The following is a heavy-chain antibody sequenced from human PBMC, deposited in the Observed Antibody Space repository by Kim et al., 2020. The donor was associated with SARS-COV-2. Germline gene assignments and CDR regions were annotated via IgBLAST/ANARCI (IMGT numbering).Heavy chain of an antibody. J-gene: IGHJ2*01. CDR2: IIPIFGTA. Sequence: SVKVSCKASGGTFSSYAISWVRQAPGQGLEWMGGIIPIFGTANYAQKFQGRVTITADESTSTAYMELSSLRSEDTAVYYCARKTPNYGDPYWYFDLWGRGTLVTVSS. V-gene: IGHV1-69*13. CDR1: GGTFSSYA. CDR3: ARKTPNYGDPYWYFDL. D-gene: IGHD4-17*01.